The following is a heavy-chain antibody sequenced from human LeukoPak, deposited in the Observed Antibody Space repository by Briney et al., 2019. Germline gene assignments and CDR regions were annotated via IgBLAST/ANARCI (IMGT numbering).Heavy chain of an antibody. J-gene: IGHJ4*02. V-gene: IGHV4-59*01. CDR3: ARLGNLVVTGQRDDY. Sequence: SETLSLTCTVSGGSITNYYWSWIRQPPGKGLEWIGYIHYSGSTKYKSSLKSRVTISVDTSKNQFSLKLNSVTAADTAVYYCARLGNLVVTGQRDDYWGQGTLVTVSS. CDR2: IHYSGST. CDR1: GGSITNYY. D-gene: IGHD2-21*02.